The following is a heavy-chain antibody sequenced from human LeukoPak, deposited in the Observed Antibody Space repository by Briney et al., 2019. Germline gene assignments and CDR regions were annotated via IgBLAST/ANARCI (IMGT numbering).Heavy chain of an antibody. D-gene: IGHD3-22*01. Sequence: GGSLRLSCAASGFTFTNFAMHWVRQAPGKGLEWVAVTSSDESIKLYADSVKGRFTISRDNSKNTLYLQMNSLRIEDTALYYCAREGYSSGYAGAFDVWGQGTMVTVSS. CDR2: TSSDESIK. CDR1: GFTFTNFA. J-gene: IGHJ3*01. V-gene: IGHV3-30-3*01. CDR3: AREGYSSGYAGAFDV.